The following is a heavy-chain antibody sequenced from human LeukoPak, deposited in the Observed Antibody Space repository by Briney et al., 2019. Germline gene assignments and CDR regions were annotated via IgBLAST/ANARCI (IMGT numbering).Heavy chain of an antibody. J-gene: IGHJ4*02. V-gene: IGHV4-59*01. D-gene: IGHD3-22*01. CDR2: IYYSGST. Sequence: SETLSLTCTVSGGSISSYYWSWIRQPPGKGLEWIGYIYYSGSTNYNPSLKSRVTISVDTPKNQFSLKLSSVTAADTAVYYCTRLVYDSSPFDYWGQGTLVTVSS. CDR3: TRLVYDSSPFDY. CDR1: GGSISSYY.